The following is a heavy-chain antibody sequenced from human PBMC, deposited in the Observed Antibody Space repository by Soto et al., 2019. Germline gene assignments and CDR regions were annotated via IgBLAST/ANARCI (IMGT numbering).Heavy chain of an antibody. J-gene: IGHJ4*02. CDR3: ARGIMITFGGVIAMSHFDY. CDR2: IYYSGST. D-gene: IGHD3-16*02. Sequence: QVQLQESGPGLVKPSQTLSLTCTVSGGSISSGDYYWSWIRQPPGKGLEWIGYIYYSGSTYYNPSLKRRVTISVDTSKNQFSLKLSSVTAADTAVYYCARGIMITFGGVIAMSHFDYWGQGTLVTVSS. V-gene: IGHV4-30-4*01. CDR1: GGSISSGDYY.